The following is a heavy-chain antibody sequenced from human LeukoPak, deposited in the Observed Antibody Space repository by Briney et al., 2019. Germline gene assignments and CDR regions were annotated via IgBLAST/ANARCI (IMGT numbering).Heavy chain of an antibody. CDR2: ISYDGSNK. J-gene: IGHJ4*02. CDR1: GFTFSSYG. Sequence: GGSLRLSCAASGFTFSSYGMHWVRQAPGKGLEWVAVISYDGSNKYYADSVKGRFTISRDNSKNTLYLQMNSLRAEDTAVYCCAKERRRGYGFDYWGQGTLVTVSS. D-gene: IGHD2-15*01. V-gene: IGHV3-30*18. CDR3: AKERRRGYGFDY.